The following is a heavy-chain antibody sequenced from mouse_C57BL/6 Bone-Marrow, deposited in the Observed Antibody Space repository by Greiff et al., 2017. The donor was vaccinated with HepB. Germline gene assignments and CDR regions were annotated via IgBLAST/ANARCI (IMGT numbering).Heavy chain of an antibody. Sequence: EVKLQESGGGLVQPKGSLKLSCAASGFSFNTYAMNWVRQAPGKGLEWVARIRSKSNNYATYYADSVKDRFTISRDDSESMLYLQMNNLKTEDTAMYYCVRPLRGAMDYWGQGTSVTVSS. V-gene: IGHV10-1*01. CDR3: VRPLRGAMDY. CDR2: IRSKSNNYAT. J-gene: IGHJ4*01. D-gene: IGHD1-1*01. CDR1: GFSFNTYA.